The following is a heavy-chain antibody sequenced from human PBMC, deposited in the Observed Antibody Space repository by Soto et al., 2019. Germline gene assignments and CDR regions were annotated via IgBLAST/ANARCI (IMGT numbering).Heavy chain of an antibody. J-gene: IGHJ4*02. CDR1: GGSISSSSYY. D-gene: IGHD2-8*01. CDR3: ASTPIVLMVYAPDY. Sequence: SETLSLTCTVSGGSISSSSYYWGWIRQPPGKGLEWIGSIYYSGSTYYNPSLKSRVTISVDTSKNQFSLKLSSVTAADTAVYYCASTPIVLMVYAPDYWGQGTLVTVSS. V-gene: IGHV4-39*01. CDR2: IYYSGST.